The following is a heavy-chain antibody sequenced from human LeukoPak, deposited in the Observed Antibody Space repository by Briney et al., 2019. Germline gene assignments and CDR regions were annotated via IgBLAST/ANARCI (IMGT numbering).Heavy chain of an antibody. V-gene: IGHV1-69*04. D-gene: IGHD3-3*01. CDR3: ARGLRFLEWLAYYYMDV. CDR2: LIPILGIA. Sequence: ASLKVFCQASGRTFSSYPISWVRQAPGQGLEWMGRLIPILGIANYAQKFQGRVTITADKSTRTAYMELRSLRSEDTAVYYCARGLRFLEWLAYYYMDVWGKGTTVTVSS. J-gene: IGHJ6*03. CDR1: GRTFSSYP.